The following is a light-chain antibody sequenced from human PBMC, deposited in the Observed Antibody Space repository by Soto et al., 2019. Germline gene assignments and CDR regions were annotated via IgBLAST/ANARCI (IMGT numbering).Light chain of an antibody. CDR2: TNN. CDR1: SSNIGAGYD. J-gene: IGLJ1*01. Sequence: QSVLTQPPSGSGAPGQRVTISCTGSSSNIGAGYDVHWYLQLPGTAPKLLVYTNNNRPSGVPDRFSGSKSGTSASLAISGLRADDEADYYCQSYDSRLSAYVFGTGTKLTVL. CDR3: QSYDSRLSAYV. V-gene: IGLV1-40*01.